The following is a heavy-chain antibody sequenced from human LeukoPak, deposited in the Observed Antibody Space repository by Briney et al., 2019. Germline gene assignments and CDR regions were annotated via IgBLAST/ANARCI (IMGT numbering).Heavy chain of an antibody. J-gene: IGHJ6*02. CDR1: GGTFSSYA. V-gene: IGHV1-69*04. Sequence: SVKVSCKASGGTFSSYAIGWVRQAPGQGLEWMGRIIPILNITNYAQKFQGRVTITADKSTSTVYMELSSLRSEDTAVYYCATNTNGDYAYYYYAMDVWGQGTTVTVSS. D-gene: IGHD4-17*01. CDR2: IIPILNIT. CDR3: ATNTNGDYAYYYYAMDV.